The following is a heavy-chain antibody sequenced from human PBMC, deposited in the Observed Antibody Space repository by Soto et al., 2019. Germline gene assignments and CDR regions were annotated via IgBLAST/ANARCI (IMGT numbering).Heavy chain of an antibody. CDR1: GFTFSSYA. Sequence: GGSLRLSCAASGFTFSSYAMSWVRQAPGKGLEWVSAISGRGGSTYYADSVKGRFTISRDNSKNTLYLQMNSLRAEDTAVYYCAKDRPGSSWYSHYGMDVWGQGTTVTVSS. CDR3: AKDRPGSSWYSHYGMDV. V-gene: IGHV3-23*01. CDR2: ISGRGGST. J-gene: IGHJ6*02. D-gene: IGHD6-13*01.